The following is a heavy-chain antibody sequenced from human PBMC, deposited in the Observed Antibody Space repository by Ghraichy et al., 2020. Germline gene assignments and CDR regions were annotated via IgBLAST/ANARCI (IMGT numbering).Heavy chain of an antibody. D-gene: IGHD1-26*01. CDR2: IHSSGST. CDR1: GGSISDNF. Sequence: SPTLSLTCTVSGGSISDNFWSFIRQPPGKGLEWIGYIHSSGSTNYKSYLKTRVTMSVDTTKNQFYLTLISLTAADTAVYYCAGHGASIVRTTHWGQGTLVTVS. CDR3: AGHGASIVRTTH. V-gene: IGHV4-59*08. J-gene: IGHJ4*02.